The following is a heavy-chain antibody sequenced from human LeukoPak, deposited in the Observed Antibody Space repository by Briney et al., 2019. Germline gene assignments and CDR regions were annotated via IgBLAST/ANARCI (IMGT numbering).Heavy chain of an antibody. V-gene: IGHV1-2*06. J-gene: IGHJ4*02. CDR3: ARDLSSTSNWEFDY. CDR1: GYTFTDSF. CDR2: MNGNSGVT. D-gene: IGHD7-27*01. Sequence: ASVKVSCKASGYTFTDSFIHWVRQAPGQGPEWMGRMNGNSGVTMYAQTLQDRVTMTRDTSISTAYMELSRLTPDDTAVYYCARDLSSTSNWEFDYWGQGTLVTVSS.